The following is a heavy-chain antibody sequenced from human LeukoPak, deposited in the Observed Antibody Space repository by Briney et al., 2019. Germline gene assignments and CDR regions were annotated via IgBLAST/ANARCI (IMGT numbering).Heavy chain of an antibody. CDR1: GFIFSSYA. Sequence: GGSLRLSCAASGFIFSSYAMRWVRRAPGKGLEWVSFIHRDDKTYYADSVKGRFTMSRDSSKNTLYLQMNSLGADDTAVYYCAREVISTPSYFDYWGQGILVTVSS. CDR3: AREVISTPSYFDY. V-gene: IGHV3-53*01. J-gene: IGHJ4*02. D-gene: IGHD2-2*01. CDR2: IHRDDKT.